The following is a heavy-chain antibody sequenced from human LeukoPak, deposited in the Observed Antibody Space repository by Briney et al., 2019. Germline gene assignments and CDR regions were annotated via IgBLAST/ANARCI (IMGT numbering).Heavy chain of an antibody. CDR3: ARANWFDP. Sequence: SETLSLTCTVSSGSISSSSYYWGWIRQPPGKGLEWIGSIYYSGSTYYNPSLKSRVTISVDTSENQFSLKLSSVTAADTAVYYCARANWFDPWGQGTLVTVSP. CDR2: IYYSGST. J-gene: IGHJ5*02. V-gene: IGHV4-39*07. CDR1: SGSISSSSYY.